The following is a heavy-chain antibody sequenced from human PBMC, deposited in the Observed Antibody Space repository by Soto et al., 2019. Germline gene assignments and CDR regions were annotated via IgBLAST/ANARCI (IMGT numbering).Heavy chain of an antibody. CDR3: AREDRGSASFDY. V-gene: IGHV3-21*01. CDR2: ISSSSSYI. D-gene: IGHD3-10*01. J-gene: IGHJ4*02. CDR1: GFTFSSYS. Sequence: GGSLRLSCAASGFTFSSYSMNWVRQAPGKGLEWVSSISSSSSYIYYADSVKGRFTISRDNAKNSLYLQMNSLRAEDTAVYYCAREDRGSASFDYWGQGTLVTVSS.